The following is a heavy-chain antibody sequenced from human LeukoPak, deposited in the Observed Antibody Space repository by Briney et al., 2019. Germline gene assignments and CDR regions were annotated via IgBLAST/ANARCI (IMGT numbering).Heavy chain of an antibody. J-gene: IGHJ5*02. V-gene: IGHV3-21*01. Sequence: GGSLRLSCAASGFTFSSYSMNWVRQAPGKGLEWVSSISSSSSYIYYADSVKGRFTISRDNAKNSLYLQMNSLRAEDTAVYYCARDKDSGDYHFTNWFDPWGQGTLVTVSS. CDR2: ISSSSSYI. D-gene: IGHD4-17*01. CDR3: ARDKDSGDYHFTNWFDP. CDR1: GFTFSSYS.